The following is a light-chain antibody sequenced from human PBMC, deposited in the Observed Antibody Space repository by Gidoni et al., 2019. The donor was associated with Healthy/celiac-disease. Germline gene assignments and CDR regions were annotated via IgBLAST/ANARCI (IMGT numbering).Light chain of an antibody. CDR3: QQRSNCPPGPT. Sequence: EIVLTQSPATLSLSPGERATLSCRASQSVSSYLALYQQKPGQAPRLLIYDASNRATGIPARFSGSGSGTDFTLTISSLEPEDFAVYYCQQRSNCPPGPTFGPGTKVDIK. CDR1: QSVSSY. CDR2: DAS. V-gene: IGKV3-11*01. J-gene: IGKJ3*01.